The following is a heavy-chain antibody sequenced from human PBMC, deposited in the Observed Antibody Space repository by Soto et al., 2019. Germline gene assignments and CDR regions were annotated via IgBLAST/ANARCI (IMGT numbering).Heavy chain of an antibody. D-gene: IGHD6-19*01. Sequence: SVKVSCKASGYSFASYAISWVRQAPGQGLEWMGGIIPIFGTANYAQKFQGRVTITADESTSTAYMELSSLRSEDTAVYYCASPGIAVAGPFDYWGQGTRVTVSS. V-gene: IGHV1-69*13. CDR3: ASPGIAVAGPFDY. CDR1: GYSFASYA. CDR2: IIPIFGTA. J-gene: IGHJ4*02.